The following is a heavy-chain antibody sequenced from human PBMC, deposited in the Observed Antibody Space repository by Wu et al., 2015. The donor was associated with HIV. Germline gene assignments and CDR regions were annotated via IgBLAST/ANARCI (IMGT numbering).Heavy chain of an antibody. D-gene: IGHD3-10*01. CDR3: ARANILVSYGSGSYHSY. CDR1: GYTFTGYY. Sequence: QLVQSGAEVKKPGASVKVSCKASGYTFTGYYMHWVRQAPGQGLEWMGWINPNSGGTNYAQKFQGRVTMTRDTSISTAYMELSRLRSDDTAVYYCARANILVSYGSGSYHSYWGQGTLVTVSS. CDR2: INPNSGGT. J-gene: IGHJ4*02. V-gene: IGHV1-2*02.